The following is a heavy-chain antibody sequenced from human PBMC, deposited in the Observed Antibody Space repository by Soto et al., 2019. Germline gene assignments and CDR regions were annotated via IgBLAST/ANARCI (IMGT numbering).Heavy chain of an antibody. CDR1: GGSISSYY. J-gene: IGHJ4*02. Sequence: PSETLSLTCTVSGGSISSYYWSWIRQPPGTGLEWIGYIYYSGSTNYNPSLKRRVTISVDTSKNQFSLKLSSVTAADTAVYSCARSMRRAPDCWGQGTLVTVAS. CDR2: IYYSGST. CDR3: ARSMRRAPDC. V-gene: IGHV4-59*01.